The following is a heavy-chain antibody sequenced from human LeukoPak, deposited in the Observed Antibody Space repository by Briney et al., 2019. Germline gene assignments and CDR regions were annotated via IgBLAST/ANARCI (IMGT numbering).Heavy chain of an antibody. V-gene: IGHV1-2*02. CDR2: INPNSGGT. Sequence: GASVKVSCKASGYTFTGYYMHWVRQAPGQGLEWMGWINPNSGGTNYAQKLQGRVTMATDTSTSTAYMELRSLRSDDTAVYYCARAEVLGVPYAFDIWGQGTMVTVSS. D-gene: IGHD1-26*01. J-gene: IGHJ3*02. CDR3: ARAEVLGVPYAFDI. CDR1: GYTFTGYY.